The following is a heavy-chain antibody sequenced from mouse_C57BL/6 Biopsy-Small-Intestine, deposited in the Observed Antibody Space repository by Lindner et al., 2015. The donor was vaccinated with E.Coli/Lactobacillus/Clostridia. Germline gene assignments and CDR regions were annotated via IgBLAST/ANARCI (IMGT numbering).Heavy chain of an antibody. CDR1: GYTFTSYG. CDR3: ARFDINYRYWYFDV. CDR2: IYPRSGNT. Sequence: VQLQESGAELARPGASVKLSCKASGYTFTSYGISWVKQRTGQGLEWIGDIYPRSGNTYYNEKFKGKATLTADKSSSTAYMELRSLTSEDSAVYFCARFDINYRYWYFDVWGTGTTVTVSP. V-gene: IGHV1-81*01. J-gene: IGHJ1*03. D-gene: IGHD2-5*01.